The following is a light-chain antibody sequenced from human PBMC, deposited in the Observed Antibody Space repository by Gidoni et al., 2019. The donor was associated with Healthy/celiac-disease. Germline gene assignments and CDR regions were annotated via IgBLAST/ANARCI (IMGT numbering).Light chain of an antibody. V-gene: IGKV1-27*01. CDR3: QKYNSAPWT. Sequence: DIQMTQSPSSLSASVGDRVTITCRASQGISNYLAWYQQKPGKVPKLLIYAASTLQSGVPSRFSGIGSGTDFTLTISSLQPEDVATYYCQKYNSAPWTFXQXTKVEIK. CDR2: AAS. J-gene: IGKJ1*01. CDR1: QGISNY.